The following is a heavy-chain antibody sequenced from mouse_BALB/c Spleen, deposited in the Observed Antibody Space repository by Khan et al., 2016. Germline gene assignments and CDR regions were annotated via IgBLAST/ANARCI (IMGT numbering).Heavy chain of an antibody. J-gene: IGHJ4*01. D-gene: IGHD1-1*02. V-gene: IGHV3-1*02. CDR3: ARYGYYAIDY. CDR1: GYSITSGYS. Sequence: EVQLQESGPDLVKPSQSLSLACTVTGYSITSGYSWYWIRQFPGNKLEWMGYIHYSGSTNYNPSLKSRISITRDTSKNQFFLQLNSVTTEDTATYYCARYGYYAIDYWGQGTSVTVSS. CDR2: IHYSGST.